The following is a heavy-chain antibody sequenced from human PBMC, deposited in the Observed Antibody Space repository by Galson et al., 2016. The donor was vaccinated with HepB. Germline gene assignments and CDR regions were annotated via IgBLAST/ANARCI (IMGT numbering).Heavy chain of an antibody. D-gene: IGHD5-18*01. V-gene: IGHV4-4*07. CDR1: GGSISNYY. Sequence: LSLTCTVSGGSISNYYWNWLRQPAGKGLEWIGHIYTSGSTNYNPSLKSRVTMSVDTSKNQLSLKLSSVTAADTAVYYCARDLYSYGYRNYFDYWGQGTLVTVSS. J-gene: IGHJ4*02. CDR2: IYTSGST. CDR3: ARDLYSYGYRNYFDY.